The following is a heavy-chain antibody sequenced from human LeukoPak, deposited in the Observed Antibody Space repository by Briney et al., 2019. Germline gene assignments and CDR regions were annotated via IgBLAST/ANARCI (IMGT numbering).Heavy chain of an antibody. D-gene: IGHD6-6*01. Sequence: GESLKISCTSPGYSYTPYWIGWVRQMPGKGLEWMGLIYPGDSDTRYSPSFQGQVTISADKSISTAYLQWSSLKASDTAMYYCARPVEYSSSSAWFDPWGQGTLVTVSS. CDR3: ARPVEYSSSSAWFDP. V-gene: IGHV5-51*01. CDR1: GYSYTPYW. J-gene: IGHJ5*02. CDR2: IYPGDSDT.